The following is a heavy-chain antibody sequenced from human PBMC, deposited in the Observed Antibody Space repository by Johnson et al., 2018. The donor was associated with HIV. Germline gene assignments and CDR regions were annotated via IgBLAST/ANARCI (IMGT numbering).Heavy chain of an antibody. D-gene: IGHD3-3*01. CDR2: IKSESDGGTT. J-gene: IGHJ3*02. CDR1: GFTFRDYY. CDR3: TNYATIIAMYLEIKGDAFDM. Sequence: VQLVESGGGVVQPGRSLRLSCAASGFTFRDYYMSWIRQAPGKGLEWVGRIKSESDGGTTDYPTPVKGRFTISRDDSKNTMYLQMKSLTTEDTAVYYCTNYATIIAMYLEIKGDAFDMWGQGTMVTVSS. V-gene: IGHV3-15*01.